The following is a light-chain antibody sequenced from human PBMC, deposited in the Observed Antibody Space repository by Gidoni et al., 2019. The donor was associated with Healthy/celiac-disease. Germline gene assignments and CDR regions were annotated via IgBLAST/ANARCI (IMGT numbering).Light chain of an antibody. J-gene: IGKJ2*01. CDR2: GAS. V-gene: IGKV3-15*01. Sequence: EIVMTQSPATLSESPGERATLSCRASQSDSSNLAWYQQKPGQDPRLLIYGASTRATGIPARFSGSGSGTEFTLTISSLQSEDFAVYYCQQYNNWPPYTFGQGTKLEIK. CDR1: QSDSSN. CDR3: QQYNNWPPYT.